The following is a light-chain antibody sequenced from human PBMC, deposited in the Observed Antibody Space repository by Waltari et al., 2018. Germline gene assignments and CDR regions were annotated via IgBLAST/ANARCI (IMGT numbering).Light chain of an antibody. V-gene: IGKV3-15*01. CDR2: GAS. Sequence: PATLSVSPGERATLSCRASQSVSSNLAWYQQKPGQAPRLLIYGASTRATGIPARFSGSGSGTEFTLTISSLQSEDFAVYYCQQYNNWPFTFGPGTKVDIK. CDR3: QQYNNWPFT. J-gene: IGKJ3*01. CDR1: QSVSSN.